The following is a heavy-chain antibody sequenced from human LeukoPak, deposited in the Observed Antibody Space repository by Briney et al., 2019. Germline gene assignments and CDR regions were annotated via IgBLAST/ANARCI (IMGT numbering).Heavy chain of an antibody. J-gene: IGHJ6*02. D-gene: IGHD3-3*01. Sequence: PSETLSLTCTVSGGSISSGGYYWSWIRQHPGKGLEWIGYIYYSGRTYYNPSLKSRITISVDTSKNQFSLKLSSVTAADTAVYYCARGLYDFWSGYYKYYYYGMDVWGQGTTVTVSS. CDR3: ARGLYDFWSGYYKYYYYGMDV. CDR1: GGSISSGGYY. V-gene: IGHV4-31*03. CDR2: IYYSGRT.